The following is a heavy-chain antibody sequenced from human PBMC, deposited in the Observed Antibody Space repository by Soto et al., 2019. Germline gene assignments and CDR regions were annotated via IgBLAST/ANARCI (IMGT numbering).Heavy chain of an antibody. D-gene: IGHD3-22*01. J-gene: IGHJ4*02. CDR1: DGYCIDHD. CDR2: ITHSGST. Sequence: ASETLPLTCAVNDGYCIDHDWSWIRQPPGKGLEWIGEITHSGSTNYNPSLKSRVTISVDTSKTQFSLKLSSVTAADTAVYYCARGLTLIFTYYYDSSGSFDYWGQGTLVTVSS. V-gene: IGHV4-34*01. CDR3: ARGLTLIFTYYYDSSGSFDY.